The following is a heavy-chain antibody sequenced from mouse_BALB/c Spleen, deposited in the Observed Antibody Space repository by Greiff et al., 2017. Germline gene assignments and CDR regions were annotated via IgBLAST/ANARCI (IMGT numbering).Heavy chain of an antibody. J-gene: IGHJ4*01. Sequence: EVKLQESGPGLVKPSQSLSLTCSVTGYSITSGYYWNWIRQFPGNKLEWMGYISYDGSNNYNPSLKNRISITRDTSKNQFFLKLNSVTTEDTATYYCARGGHYRYSYYAMDYWGQGTSVTVSS. CDR2: ISYDGSN. V-gene: IGHV3-6*02. D-gene: IGHD2-14*01. CDR1: GYSITSGYY. CDR3: ARGGHYRYSYYAMDY.